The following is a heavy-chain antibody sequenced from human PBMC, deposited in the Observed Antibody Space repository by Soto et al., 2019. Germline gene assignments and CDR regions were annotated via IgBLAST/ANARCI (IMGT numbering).Heavy chain of an antibody. D-gene: IGHD3-22*01. CDR2: ILAIFGTA. CDR3: AAPASSGHYQVFEY. Sequence: QVQLVQSGAELKKPGSSVKVSCTASGGAFSKYAISWVRQAPGQGLEWMGGILAIFGTAHYAQKFQGRVSMTADESTSTVYMELRNLTSDDTAVYFCAAPASSGHYQVFEYWGQGTLVSVSS. J-gene: IGHJ4*02. CDR1: GGAFSKYA. V-gene: IGHV1-69*01.